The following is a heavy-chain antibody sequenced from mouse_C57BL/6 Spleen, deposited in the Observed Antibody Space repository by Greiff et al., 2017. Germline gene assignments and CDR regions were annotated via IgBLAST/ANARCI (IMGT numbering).Heavy chain of an antibody. CDR1: GYTFTSYW. CDR3: ERGSSYCSFDY. CDR2: IDPADGET. Sequence: QVQLQQPGAELVRPGSSVKLSCKASGYTFTSYWMHWVKQRPVQGLEWIGNIDPADGETNYTQKFKDKATLTVDTSSSTAYMQLSSLTSEDSAVYYCERGSSYCSFDYWGQGTTVTVSA. D-gene: IGHD1-1*01. V-gene: IGHV1-52*01. J-gene: IGHJ3*01.